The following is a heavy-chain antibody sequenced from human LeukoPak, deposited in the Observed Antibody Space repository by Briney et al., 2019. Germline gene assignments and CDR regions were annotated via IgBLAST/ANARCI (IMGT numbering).Heavy chain of an antibody. V-gene: IGHV1-18*01. Sequence: ASVKVSCKASGYTFISYGISWVRQAPGQGLEWMGWISTYNGNTDYAQKFQGRVTMTTDTSTSTAYMEQRSLRSDDTAVYYCARDPDISTNWFDPWGQGTLITVSS. D-gene: IGHD3-9*01. CDR3: ARDPDISTNWFDP. CDR1: GYTFISYG. CDR2: ISTYNGNT. J-gene: IGHJ5*02.